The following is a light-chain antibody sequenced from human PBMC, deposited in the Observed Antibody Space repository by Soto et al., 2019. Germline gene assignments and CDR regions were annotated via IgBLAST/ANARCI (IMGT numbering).Light chain of an antibody. CDR3: QHYNNWPQYT. J-gene: IGKJ2*01. CDR2: GAS. Sequence: EIVMTQSPATLSVSPGERATLSCRASQSVSSNLAWYQHKPGQAPRLLIYGASTRATDIPARFSGSGSGTEFTLTISSLQSEDFVVYYCQHYNNWPQYTFGRGTKLEIK. V-gene: IGKV3-15*01. CDR1: QSVSSN.